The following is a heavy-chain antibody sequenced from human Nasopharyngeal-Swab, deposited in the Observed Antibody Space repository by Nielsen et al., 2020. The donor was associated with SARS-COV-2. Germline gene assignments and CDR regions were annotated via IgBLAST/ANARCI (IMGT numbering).Heavy chain of an antibody. D-gene: IGHD4-17*01. V-gene: IGHV1-69*13. CDR2: GMPKFDTA. J-gene: IGHJ5*02. Sequence: SVKVSCKTSGGTFRNYGISWVRQAPGQGLEWMGGGMPKFDTANYAQKFQDGVTITADESTSTVYLELISLTSDDTAVYYCARDSDYGDYIGWFDPWGQGTLVTVSS. CDR3: ARDSDYGDYIGWFDP. CDR1: GGTFRNYG.